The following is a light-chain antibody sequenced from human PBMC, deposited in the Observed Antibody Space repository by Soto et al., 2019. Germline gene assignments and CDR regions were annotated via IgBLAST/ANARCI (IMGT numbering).Light chain of an antibody. CDR3: QQYARSIT. Sequence: ETVLTQSPGTLSLSPGERATLSCRASQSVGGSLAWYQQRPGQAPRLLVYHTSNRATGIPDRFSASGSGTDFTLTISRLEPEDFAVYYCQQYARSITFGQGTRLEIK. V-gene: IGKV3-20*01. CDR1: QSVGGS. J-gene: IGKJ5*01. CDR2: HTS.